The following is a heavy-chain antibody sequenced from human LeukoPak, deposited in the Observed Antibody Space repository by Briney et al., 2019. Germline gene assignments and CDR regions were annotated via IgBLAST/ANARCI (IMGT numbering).Heavy chain of an antibody. V-gene: IGHV3-48*01. Sequence: GGSLRLSCAASGFTFSSYSMNWVRQAPGKGPEWVSYISSSSSTIYYADSVKGRFTISRDNAKNSLYLQMNSPRAEDTAVYYCARGCSGGSCFSGMNWFDPWGQGTLVTVSS. CDR3: ARGCSGGSCFSGMNWFDP. J-gene: IGHJ5*02. CDR1: GFTFSSYS. D-gene: IGHD2-15*01. CDR2: ISSSSSTI.